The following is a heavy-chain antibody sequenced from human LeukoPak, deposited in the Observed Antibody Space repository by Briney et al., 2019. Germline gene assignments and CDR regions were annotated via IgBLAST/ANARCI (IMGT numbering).Heavy chain of an antibody. CDR3: ARRTYSASYWKHFDY. CDR1: GFTFSSYG. V-gene: IGHV4-30-2*03. Sequence: LRLSCAASGFTFSSYGMSWVRQAPGKGLEWIGSIYYSENTYYNSSLKSRVTISVDTSKNQFSLRLNSVTAADTAVYFCARRTYSASYWKHFDYWGQGTLVTVSS. D-gene: IGHD1-26*01. J-gene: IGHJ4*02. CDR2: IYYSENT.